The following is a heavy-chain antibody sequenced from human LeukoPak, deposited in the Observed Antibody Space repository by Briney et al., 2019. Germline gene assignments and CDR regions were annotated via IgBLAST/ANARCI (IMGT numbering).Heavy chain of an antibody. CDR1: GGSISSYY. Sequence: SETLSLTCTVSGGSISSYYWGWIRQPPGKGLEWIGYIYYSGSTNYNPSLKSRVTISVDTSKNQFSLKLSSVTAADTAVYYCARRTPEAMYYFDYWGQGTLVTVSS. CDR2: IYYSGST. CDR3: ARRTPEAMYYFDY. D-gene: IGHD6-25*01. V-gene: IGHV4-59*08. J-gene: IGHJ4*02.